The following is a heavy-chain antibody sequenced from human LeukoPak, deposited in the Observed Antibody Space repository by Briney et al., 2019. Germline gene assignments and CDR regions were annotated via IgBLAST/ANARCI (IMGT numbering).Heavy chain of an antibody. D-gene: IGHD4-17*01. CDR1: GYTFTSYG. Sequence: ASVKVSCKASGYTFTSYGISWVRQATGQGLQWMGYINPNSGNTGYAQRFQGRLTMTRNTSISTAYMELSSLISDDTAIYYCARELRRDAYWGQGALVTVSS. J-gene: IGHJ4*02. V-gene: IGHV1-8*02. CDR3: ARELRRDAY. CDR2: INPNSGNT.